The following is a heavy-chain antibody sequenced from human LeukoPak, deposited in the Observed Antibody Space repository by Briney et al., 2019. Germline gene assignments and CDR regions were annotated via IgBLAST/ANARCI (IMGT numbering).Heavy chain of an antibody. J-gene: IGHJ5*02. D-gene: IGHD6-6*01. CDR1: GGSISTSTNY. CDR2: HYYSGNT. Sequence: SETLSLTCAVPGGSISTSTNYWDWIRQPPGKGLEWIGSHYYSGNTDYNPSLKSRVTISVDMSKNQFSLKLKSVTAADTAVYYCARRSVAARRGSRWFDPWGQGTLVTVSS. V-gene: IGHV4-39*01. CDR3: ARRSVAARRGSRWFDP.